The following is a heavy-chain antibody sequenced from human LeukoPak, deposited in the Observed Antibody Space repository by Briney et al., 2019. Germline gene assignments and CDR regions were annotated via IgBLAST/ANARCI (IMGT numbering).Heavy chain of an antibody. CDR3: ARTHYDSSGYYGSPQYYFDY. CDR1: GGTFSSYA. D-gene: IGHD3-22*01. V-gene: IGHV1-69*13. Sequence: SVKVSCKASGGTFSSYAISWVRQAPGQGLEWMGGIIPIFGTANYAQKFQGRVTITADESTSTAYMELSSLRSEDTAVYYCARTHYDSSGYYGSPQYYFDYWGQGTLVTVSS. J-gene: IGHJ4*02. CDR2: IIPIFGTA.